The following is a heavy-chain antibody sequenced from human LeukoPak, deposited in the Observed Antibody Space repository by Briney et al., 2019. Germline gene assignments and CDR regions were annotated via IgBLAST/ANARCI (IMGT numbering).Heavy chain of an antibody. D-gene: IGHD3-22*01. Sequence: PSETLSLTCAVYGGSFSGYYWSWIRQPPGKGLEWIGEINHSGSTNYNPSLKSRVTISVDTSKNQFSLKLSSVTAADTAVYYCARESLHYYYDSSGYYPEGAYFDYWGQGTLVTVSS. CDR2: INHSGST. V-gene: IGHV4-34*01. CDR1: GGSFSGYY. CDR3: ARESLHYYYDSSGYYPEGAYFDY. J-gene: IGHJ4*02.